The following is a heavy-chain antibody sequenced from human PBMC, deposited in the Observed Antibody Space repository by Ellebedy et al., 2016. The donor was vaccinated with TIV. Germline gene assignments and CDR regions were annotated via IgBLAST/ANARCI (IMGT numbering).Heavy chain of an antibody. V-gene: IGHV1-2*02. D-gene: IGHD3-22*01. CDR1: GYTFTGYY. CDR3: AREILPYYYDSSGYRAGYLGYGMDV. Sequence: ASVKVSCKASGYTFTGYYMHWVRQAPGQGLEWMGWINPNSGGTNYAQKFQGRVTMTRDTSISTAYMELSRLRSDDTAVYYCAREILPYYYDSSGYRAGYLGYGMDVWGQGTTVTVSS. CDR2: INPNSGGT. J-gene: IGHJ6*02.